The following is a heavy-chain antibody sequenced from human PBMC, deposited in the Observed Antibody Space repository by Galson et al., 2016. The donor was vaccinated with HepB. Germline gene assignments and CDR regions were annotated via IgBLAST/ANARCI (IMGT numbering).Heavy chain of an antibody. J-gene: IGHJ4*02. CDR3: TRGKGSSWFSGFDY. CDR2: IIPVFGTG. Sequence: SVKVSCKASGGTFSSYAISWVRQAPGQGLEWMGGIIPVFGTGNYPQRFQGRVTITADKSTSTAYIELTSLRSEDTAVYYCTRGKGSSWFSGFDYWGQGTLVTVSS. CDR1: GGTFSSYA. D-gene: IGHD6-13*01. V-gene: IGHV1-69*06.